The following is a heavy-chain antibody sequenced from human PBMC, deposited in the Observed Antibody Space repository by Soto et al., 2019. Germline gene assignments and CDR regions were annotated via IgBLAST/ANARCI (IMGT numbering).Heavy chain of an antibody. Sequence: GGSLRLSCGVSGGIFSDYAMSWVRQAPGKGLEWVSGISGSGGSTYYAASVKGRFTISRDNSNNTLFLQMSGLRADDAAVYYCAKRKWDYTRSAFDIWGQGTMVTVSS. J-gene: IGHJ3*02. CDR3: AKRKWDYTRSAFDI. CDR2: ISGSGGST. V-gene: IGHV3-23*01. D-gene: IGHD1-26*01. CDR1: GGIFSDYA.